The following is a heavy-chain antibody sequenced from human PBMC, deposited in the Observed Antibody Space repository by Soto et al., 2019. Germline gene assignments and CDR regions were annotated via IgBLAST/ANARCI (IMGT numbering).Heavy chain of an antibody. CDR2: ISAYNGNT. D-gene: IGHD6-19*01. CDR3: ARSSSGPPPDAFDI. J-gene: IGHJ3*02. Sequence: QVQLVQSGAEVKKPGASGKVSCKASGYTFTSYGISWVRQAPGQGLEWMGWISAYNGNTNYAPKLQGRVTMTTDTSTSTAYMELRSLRSDATAVYYCARSSSGPPPDAFDIWGQGTMVTVSS. CDR1: GYTFTSYG. V-gene: IGHV1-18*01.